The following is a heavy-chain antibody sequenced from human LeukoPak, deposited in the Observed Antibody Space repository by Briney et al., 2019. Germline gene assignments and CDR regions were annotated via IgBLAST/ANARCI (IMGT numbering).Heavy chain of an antibody. Sequence: GVSLRICCAASGFTCSDYYMSWIRHAPRKGLETVSYICSRGRTIYYADSVKGRFTISRDNAKNSLYLQMNSLRAEDTAVYYCARGGSSSWGSYYYYGMDVWGQGTTVTVSS. V-gene: IGHV3-11*01. CDR1: GFTCSDYY. D-gene: IGHD6-13*01. J-gene: IGHJ6*02. CDR3: ARGGSSSWGSYYYYGMDV. CDR2: ICSRGRTI.